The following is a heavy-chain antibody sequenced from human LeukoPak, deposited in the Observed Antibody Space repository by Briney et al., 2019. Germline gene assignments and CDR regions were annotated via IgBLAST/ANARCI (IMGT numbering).Heavy chain of an antibody. CDR2: IKQDGSEK. CDR1: RFTFSGYW. J-gene: IGHJ6*03. Sequence: GGSLRLSCAASRFTFSGYWMTWVRQAPGKGLEWVANIKQDGSEKYYVDSVKGRFTISRDNAKNSLYLQMNSLRAEDTAVYYCARVPSIAYYYYMDVWGKGTTVTVSS. D-gene: IGHD6-6*01. CDR3: ARVPSIAYYYYMDV. V-gene: IGHV3-7*01.